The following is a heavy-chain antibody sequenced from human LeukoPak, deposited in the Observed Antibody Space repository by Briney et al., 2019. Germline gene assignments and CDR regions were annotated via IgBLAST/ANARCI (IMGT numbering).Heavy chain of an antibody. CDR2: ISYDGSNK. D-gene: IGHD1-26*01. J-gene: IGHJ4*02. CDR3: ARDPRSDIVGAIDY. CDR1: GFTFSSYA. V-gene: IGHV3-30-3*01. Sequence: GGSLRLSCAASGFTFSSYAMHWVRQAPGKGLEWVAVISYDGSNKYYADSVKGRFTISRDNSKNTLYLQMNSLRAEDTAVYYCARDPRSDIVGAIDYWGQGTLVTVSS.